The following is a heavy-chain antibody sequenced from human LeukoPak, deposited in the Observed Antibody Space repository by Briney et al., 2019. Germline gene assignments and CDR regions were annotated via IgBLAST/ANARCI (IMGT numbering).Heavy chain of an antibody. D-gene: IGHD3-22*01. V-gene: IGHV3-7*01. CDR2: IKQDGSEK. CDR3: ARGHYYDSSVDYYFDY. Sequence: PGGSLRLSCAASGFPFSKAWMSWVRQAPGKGLEWVANIKQDGSEKYYVDSVKGRFTISRDNAKNSLYLQMNSLRAEDTAVYYCARGHYYDSSVDYYFDYWGQGTLVTVSS. J-gene: IGHJ4*02. CDR1: GFPFSKAW.